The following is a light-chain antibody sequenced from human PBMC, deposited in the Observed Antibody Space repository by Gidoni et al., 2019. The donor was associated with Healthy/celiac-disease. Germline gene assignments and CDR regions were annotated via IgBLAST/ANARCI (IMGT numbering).Light chain of an antibody. J-gene: IGKJ4*01. CDR1: KSVSSSY. CDR2: GSS. CDR3: QQYGSSPLT. Sequence: EIALSQSPGTLSLSPGERATLSCRASKSVSSSYLAWYQQKPGQAPRLLIYGSSSRATGIPDRFSGSGSGTDFTLTISRLEPEDFAVYYFQQYGSSPLTFGGGTKVEIK. V-gene: IGKV3-20*01.